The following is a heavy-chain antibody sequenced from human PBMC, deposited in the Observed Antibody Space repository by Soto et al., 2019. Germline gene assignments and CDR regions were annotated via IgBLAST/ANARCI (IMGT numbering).Heavy chain of an antibody. V-gene: IGHV3-7*01. D-gene: IGHD6-13*01. Sequence: EVQLVESGGGLVQPGGSLRLSCVDSGFTFSSYWMSWVRQAPVKGLEWVGNIKQDGSEENYVDSVKGRFIISRDNAKNSMYLQMYSLRAEDTAVYYCARIAASGRGWDVWGQGTTVVVSS. J-gene: IGHJ6*02. CDR3: ARIAASGRGWDV. CDR1: GFTFSSYW. CDR2: IKQDGSEE.